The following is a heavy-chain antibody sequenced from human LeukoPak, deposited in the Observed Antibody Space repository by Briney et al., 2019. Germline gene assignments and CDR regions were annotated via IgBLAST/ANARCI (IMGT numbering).Heavy chain of an antibody. V-gene: IGHV1-18*01. CDR2: ISTYNANT. CDR3: GIVIVPAAAIDY. J-gene: IGHJ4*02. Sequence: ASVKVSCKSSGYTFTNFGVTWVRQAPGQGLEWMGWISTYNANTDYALKLQGRVTMTTDTSTSTAYLELRSLRSDDTAVYYCGIVIVPAAAIDYWGQGTLDTVSS. CDR1: GYTFTNFG. D-gene: IGHD2-2*01.